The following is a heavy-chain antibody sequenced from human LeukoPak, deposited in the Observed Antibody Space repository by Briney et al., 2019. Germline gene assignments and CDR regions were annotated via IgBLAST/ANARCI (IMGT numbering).Heavy chain of an antibody. D-gene: IGHD6-19*01. Sequence: PGGSLRLSCAASGFTVSSNYMSWVRQAPGKGLEWVSVIYSGGSTYYADSVKGRFTISRDNSKNTLYLQMNSLRAEDTAVYYCARVASGWYSFDYWGQGTLVTVSS. CDR2: IYSGGST. J-gene: IGHJ4*02. V-gene: IGHV3-53*01. CDR3: ARVASGWYSFDY. CDR1: GFTVSSNY.